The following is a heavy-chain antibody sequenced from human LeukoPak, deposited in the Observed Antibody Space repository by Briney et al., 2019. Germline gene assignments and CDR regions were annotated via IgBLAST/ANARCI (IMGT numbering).Heavy chain of an antibody. V-gene: IGHV1-24*01. CDR1: GYTLTELS. CDR3: ATDRLTTGAFDI. D-gene: IGHD4-17*01. Sequence: ASVKVSCKVSGYTLTELSMHWVRQAPGKGLEWMGGFDPEDGETIYAQKFQGRVTTTEDTSTDTAYMELSSLRSEDTAVYYCATDRLTTGAFDIWGQGTMVTVSS. J-gene: IGHJ3*02. CDR2: FDPEDGET.